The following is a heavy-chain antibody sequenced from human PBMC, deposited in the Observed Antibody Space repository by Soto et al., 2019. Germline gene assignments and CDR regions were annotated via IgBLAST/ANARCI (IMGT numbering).Heavy chain of an antibody. CDR2: IDTSGNT. Sequence: QVQLQESGPGLVKASETLSLTCTVSGGSISTFYWNWIRQPAGKGLEWIGRIDTSGNTNYNPSLKSRVTMSVDKSKKQFSLKLTSVTAADTAVYYCARYSSNWFQTEGMDVWGLGTTVTVSS. CDR3: ARYSSNWFQTEGMDV. J-gene: IGHJ6*02. V-gene: IGHV4-4*07. CDR1: GGSISTFY. D-gene: IGHD6-13*01.